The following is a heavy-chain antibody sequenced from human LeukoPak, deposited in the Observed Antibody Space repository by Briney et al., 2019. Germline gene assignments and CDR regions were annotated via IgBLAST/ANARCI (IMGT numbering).Heavy chain of an antibody. Sequence: PGGSLRLSCAASGFTFSSYGMHWVRQAPGKGLEWVAVIWYDGGNKYYADSVKGRFTISRDNSKNTLYLQMNSLRAEDTAVYYCARDRQYYDFWSGYYFYYYYGMDVWGQGTTVTVSS. D-gene: IGHD3-3*01. CDR1: GFTFSSYG. CDR2: IWYDGGNK. V-gene: IGHV3-33*01. CDR3: ARDRQYYDFWSGYYFYYYYGMDV. J-gene: IGHJ6*02.